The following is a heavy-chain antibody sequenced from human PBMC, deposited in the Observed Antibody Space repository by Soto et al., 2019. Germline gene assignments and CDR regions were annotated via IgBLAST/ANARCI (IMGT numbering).Heavy chain of an antibody. CDR1: GFTFSSYD. CDR2: IGTAGDT. Sequence: GSLRLSCAASGFTFSSYDMHWVRQATGKGLEWVSAIGTAGDTYYPGSVKGRFTISRENAKNSLYLQMNSLRAGDTAVYYCARSRFGELPRANDAFDIWGQGTMVTVSS. V-gene: IGHV3-13*01. D-gene: IGHD3-10*01. J-gene: IGHJ3*02. CDR3: ARSRFGELPRANDAFDI.